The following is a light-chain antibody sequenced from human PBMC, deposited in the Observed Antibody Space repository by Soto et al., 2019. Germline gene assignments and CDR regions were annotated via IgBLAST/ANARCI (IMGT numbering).Light chain of an antibody. CDR1: QSVNSN. CDR2: GAS. CDR3: QQYQNWPPWT. J-gene: IGKJ1*01. Sequence: EIVMTQSPATLSLSPGERATLSCRASQSVNSNLAWYQQKPGQSPRLLIHGASTRSTGIPARFSGSGSGTEFTLTISSLQSEAFAVYYCQQYQNWPPWTFGQGTKVEI. V-gene: IGKV3-15*01.